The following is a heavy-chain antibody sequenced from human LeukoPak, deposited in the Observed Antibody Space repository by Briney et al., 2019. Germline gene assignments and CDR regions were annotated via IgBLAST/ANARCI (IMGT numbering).Heavy chain of an antibody. V-gene: IGHV4-34*01. CDR2: INHSGST. Sequence: PSETLSLTCAVYGGSFSGYYWSWIRQPPGKGLEWIGEINHSGSTNYNPSLKSRVTISVDTSKNQFSLELSSVTAADTAVYYCARANSGWSINFDYWDQGTLVTVSS. D-gene: IGHD6-19*01. CDR3: ARANSGWSINFDY. CDR1: GGSFSGYY. J-gene: IGHJ4*02.